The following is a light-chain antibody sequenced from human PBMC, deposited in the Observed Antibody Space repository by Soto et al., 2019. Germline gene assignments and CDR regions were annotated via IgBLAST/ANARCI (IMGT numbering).Light chain of an antibody. V-gene: IGLV2-14*03. CDR2: DVN. CDR3: SSYTASAPFYI. J-gene: IGLJ1*01. CDR1: RTDVDGYDY. Sequence: QSVLTQPASVSGSPGQSITISCTGARTDVDGYDYVTWYQQHPSQAPKLMIYDVNNRPSGVSHRFSGSKSGDTASLTISGLQAEDDADYYCSSYTASAPFYIFGTGTKVTVL.